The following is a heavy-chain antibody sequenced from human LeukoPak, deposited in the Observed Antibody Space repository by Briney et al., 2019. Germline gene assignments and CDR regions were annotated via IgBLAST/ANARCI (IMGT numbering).Heavy chain of an antibody. CDR1: GFTFSIHA. D-gene: IGHD6-19*01. Sequence: GSLRLSCAASGFTFSIHAMNWVRQAPGKGLEWVSVITGNSVNTFYADSVKGRFTISRDNSKNTLYMYMNSLRAEDAPVYYCVKAASGGWYDTNFDYWGQGTLVTVSS. CDR3: VKAASGGWYDTNFDY. V-gene: IGHV3-23*01. CDR2: ITGNSVNT. J-gene: IGHJ4*02.